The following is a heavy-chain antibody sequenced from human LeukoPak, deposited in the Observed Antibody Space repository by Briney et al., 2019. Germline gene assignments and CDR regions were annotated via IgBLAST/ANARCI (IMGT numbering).Heavy chain of an antibody. J-gene: IGHJ6*02. Sequence: GGSLRLSCAASGFPFDDYAMHWVRQAPGKGLEWVSGISWNSGSIGYADSVKGRFTISRDNAKNSLYLQMNSLRAEDTALYYCAKVGGSGRNWDYGMDVWGQGTTVTVSS. D-gene: IGHD2-15*01. CDR1: GFPFDDYA. CDR2: ISWNSGSI. CDR3: AKVGGSGRNWDYGMDV. V-gene: IGHV3-9*01.